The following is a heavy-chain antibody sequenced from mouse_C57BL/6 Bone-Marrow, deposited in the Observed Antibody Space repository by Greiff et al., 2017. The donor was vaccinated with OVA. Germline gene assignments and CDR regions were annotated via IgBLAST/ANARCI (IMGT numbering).Heavy chain of an antibody. CDR3: ARVPVVGQGMDY. V-gene: IGHV1-80*01. CDR1: GYAFSSYW. J-gene: IGHJ4*01. Sequence: LVESGAELVKPGASVKISCKASGYAFSSYWMNWVKQSPGKGLEWIGQIYPGDGGTNYNGKFKGKATLTADKSSSTAYMQLSSLTAEDSAVYVGARVPVVGQGMDYWGQGTSVTVSS. CDR2: IYPGDGGT. D-gene: IGHD3-3*01.